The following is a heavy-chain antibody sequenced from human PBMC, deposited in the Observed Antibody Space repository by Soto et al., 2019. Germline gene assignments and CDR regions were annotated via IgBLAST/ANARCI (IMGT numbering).Heavy chain of an antibody. CDR1: NASISSGDYY. CDR3: ARASYETSTYYLDY. D-gene: IGHD5-18*01. J-gene: IGHJ4*02. Sequence: QVQLQESGPGLVKPSQTLSLTCTVSNASISSGDYYWTWIRQPPGKGLEWIGSIYYTGNTYYNPSLKSRVTISVDTSNNQFSLKLSSVTAADTAVYYCARASYETSTYYLDYWGQGTLVTVFS. V-gene: IGHV4-30-4*01. CDR2: IYYTGNT.